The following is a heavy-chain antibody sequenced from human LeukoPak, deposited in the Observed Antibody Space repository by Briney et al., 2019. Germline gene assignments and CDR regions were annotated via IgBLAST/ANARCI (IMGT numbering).Heavy chain of an antibody. CDR1: GFTFSSYA. CDR2: ISYDGSNK. J-gene: IGHJ6*03. CDR3: ARDPGGLTTVTLYYYYMDV. Sequence: PGGSLRLSCAASGFTFSSYAMHWVRQAPGKGLEWVAVISYDGSNKYYADSVKGRFTISRDNSKNTLYLQMNSLRAEDTAVYYCARDPGGLTTVTLYYYYMDVWGKGTTVTVSS. V-gene: IGHV3-30-3*01. D-gene: IGHD4-11*01.